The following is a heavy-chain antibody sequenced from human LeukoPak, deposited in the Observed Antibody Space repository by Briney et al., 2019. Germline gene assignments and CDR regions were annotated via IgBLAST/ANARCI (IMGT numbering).Heavy chain of an antibody. J-gene: IGHJ4*02. CDR1: SGSFSGYY. CDR2: INHLGST. D-gene: IGHD3-10*01. Sequence: SETLSLTCAVYSGSFSGYYWTWVRQPPGKGLEWIGEINHLGSTHLHPSLKSRVTISVDTSKNQFSLRLTSLTAADTAVYYCARGDSSGSYYAPLDSWGQGTLVTVSS. CDR3: ARGDSSGSYYAPLDS. V-gene: IGHV4-34*01.